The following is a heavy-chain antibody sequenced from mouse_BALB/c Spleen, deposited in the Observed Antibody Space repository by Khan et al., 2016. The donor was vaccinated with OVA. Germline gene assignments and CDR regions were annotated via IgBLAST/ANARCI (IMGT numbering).Heavy chain of an antibody. V-gene: IGHV1-7*01. J-gene: IGHJ2*01. Sequence: QVQLKQSGAELSKPGASVKMSCKASGYTFTTYWMHWVKQRPGQGLEWIGYINPTSGFTDYKQKFKDKATLTADKSSSTAYMQLSTLTSDDSAVYYCASDRIDYWGQGTTLTVSS. CDR1: GYTFTTYW. CDR2: INPTSGFT. CDR3: ASDRIDY.